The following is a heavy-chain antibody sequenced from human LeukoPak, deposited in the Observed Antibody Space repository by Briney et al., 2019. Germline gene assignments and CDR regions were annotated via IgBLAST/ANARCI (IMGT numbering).Heavy chain of an antibody. V-gene: IGHV4-38-2*02. J-gene: IGHJ4*02. CDR3: ARGKQQWLVLS. Sequence: SETLSLTCTVSGYSISSGYYWGWIRRPPGKGLEWIGSIYHSGSTYYNPSLKSRVTISIDTSKNQFSLKLSSVTAADTAVYYCARGKQQWLVLSWGQGTLVTVSS. CDR1: GYSISSGYY. CDR2: IYHSGST. D-gene: IGHD6-19*01.